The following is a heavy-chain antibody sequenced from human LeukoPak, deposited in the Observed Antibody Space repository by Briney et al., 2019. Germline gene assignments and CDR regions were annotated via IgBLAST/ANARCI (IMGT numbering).Heavy chain of an antibody. Sequence: SETLSLTCAVYGGSFSGYYWSWIRQPPGKGLEWIGEINHSGSTNYNPSLKSRVTISVDTSKNQFSLKLSSVTAADTAVYYCARARRVAAAGRTYYFDYWGQGTLVTVSS. CDR3: ARARRVAAAGRTYYFDY. V-gene: IGHV4-34*01. J-gene: IGHJ4*02. D-gene: IGHD6-13*01. CDR1: GGSFSGYY. CDR2: INHSGST.